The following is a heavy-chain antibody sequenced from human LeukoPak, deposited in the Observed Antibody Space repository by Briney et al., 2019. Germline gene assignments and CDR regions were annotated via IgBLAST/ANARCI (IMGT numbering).Heavy chain of an antibody. Sequence: SETLSLTCAVYGESFSGYYWSWIRQPPGKGLEWIGEINHTGSTDYNTSLKSRVTLSVDTSKNQFSLKLSSVTAADTAVYYCARRTPQPRPKLVVLVAGTRGNWFDPWGQGTLVTVSS. CDR3: ARRTPQPRPKLVVLVAGTRGNWFDP. CDR1: GESFSGYY. V-gene: IGHV4-34*01. CDR2: INHTGST. J-gene: IGHJ5*02. D-gene: IGHD6-19*01.